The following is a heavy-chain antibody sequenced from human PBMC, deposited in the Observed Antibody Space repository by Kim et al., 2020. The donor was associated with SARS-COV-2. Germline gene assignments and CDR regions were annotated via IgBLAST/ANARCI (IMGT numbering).Heavy chain of an antibody. J-gene: IGHJ6*02. CDR3: AKIQRLHLSYYYYGMDV. Sequence: VKGRFTISRDNSKNSMYLQMNSLRTEDTALYYCAKIQRLHLSYYYYGMDVWGQGTTVTVSS. D-gene: IGHD5-12*01. V-gene: IGHV3-43*01.